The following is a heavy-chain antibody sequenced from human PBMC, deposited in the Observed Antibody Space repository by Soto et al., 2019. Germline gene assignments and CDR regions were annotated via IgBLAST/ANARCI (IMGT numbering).Heavy chain of an antibody. J-gene: IGHJ6*02. V-gene: IGHV3-30-3*01. CDR1: VFTFGSYA. Sequence: PWGSLRLSCAASVFTFGSYAMHWVRQAPGKGLEWVAVISYDGSNKYYADSVKGRFTISRDNSKNTLYLQMNSLRAEDTAVYYCARTHYGDYVGYYYYGMDVWGQGTTVTVSS. CDR2: ISYDGSNK. CDR3: ARTHYGDYVGYYYYGMDV. D-gene: IGHD4-17*01.